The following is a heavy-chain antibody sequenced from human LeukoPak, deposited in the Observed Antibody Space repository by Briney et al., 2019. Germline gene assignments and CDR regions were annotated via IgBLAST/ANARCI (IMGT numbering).Heavy chain of an antibody. Sequence: QPGGSLRLSCAASGFTFSSYGMQWVRQAPGKGLEWVAVISYDGSNKYYADSVKSRFTISRDNSKNTLYLQINSLSAEDTAVYYCARDSAKYSSSCHSYYYYGMDVWGQGTTVTVSS. CDR3: ARDSAKYSSSCHSYYYYGMDV. D-gene: IGHD6-13*01. V-gene: IGHV3-30*03. CDR1: GFTFSSYG. J-gene: IGHJ6*02. CDR2: ISYDGSNK.